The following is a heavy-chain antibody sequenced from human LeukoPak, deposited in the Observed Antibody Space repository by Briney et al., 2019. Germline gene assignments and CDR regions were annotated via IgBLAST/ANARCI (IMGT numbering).Heavy chain of an antibody. D-gene: IGHD3-10*01. CDR1: GFSITGYW. CDR3: ARGRSITLLRGVAMSDGFDI. CDR2: INGDGSTT. V-gene: IGHV3-74*01. J-gene: IGHJ3*02. Sequence: GGSLRLSCAASGFSITGYWIHWVRQAPGKGLVWVSHINGDGSTTTYADSVKGRFTISRDNAKNTVYLQMNSLRAEDTAVYYCARGRSITLLRGVAMSDGFDIWGQGAMVAVSS.